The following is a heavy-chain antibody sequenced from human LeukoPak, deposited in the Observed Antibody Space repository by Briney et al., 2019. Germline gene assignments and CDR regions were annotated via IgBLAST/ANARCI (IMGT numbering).Heavy chain of an antibody. CDR1: GFTFNSYG. J-gene: IGHJ5*02. V-gene: IGHV3-23*01. CDR3: AKDAYYYGSGSYYLFDP. CDR2: ISGSGGST. D-gene: IGHD3-10*01. Sequence: GGSLRLSCAASGFTFNSYGMSWVRQAPGKGLEWVSAISGSGGSTYYADSVKGRFTISSDNSKYTLYLQMNRLRAEDTAVYYCAKDAYYYGSGSYYLFDPWGQGTLVTVSS.